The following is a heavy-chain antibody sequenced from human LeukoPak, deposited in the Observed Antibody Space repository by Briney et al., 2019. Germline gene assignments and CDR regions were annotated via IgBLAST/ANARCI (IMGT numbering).Heavy chain of an antibody. J-gene: IGHJ5*02. Sequence: GGSLRLSCEASGFTFSSYAMHWVRQAPGKGLEWVAVISYDGSNKYYADSVKGRFTISRDNSKNTLYLQMNSLRAEDTAVYYCARSTGFDPWGQGTLVTVSS. CDR3: ARSTGFDP. CDR1: GFTFSSYA. D-gene: IGHD4-11*01. CDR2: ISYDGSNK. V-gene: IGHV3-30-3*01.